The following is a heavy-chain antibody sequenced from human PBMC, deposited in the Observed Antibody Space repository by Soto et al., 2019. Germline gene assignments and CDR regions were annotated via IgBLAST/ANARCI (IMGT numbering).Heavy chain of an antibody. CDR3: ARVKGQLNDFWSGYYPIVYYYYYGMDV. J-gene: IGHJ6*02. CDR2: INPNSGGT. CDR1: GYTFTGYY. V-gene: IGHV1-2*04. Sequence: ASVKVSCKASGYTFTGYYMHWVRQAPGQGLEWMGWINPNSGGTNYAQKFQGWVTMTRDTSISTAYMELSRLRSDDTAVYYCARVKGQLNDFWSGYYPIVYYYYYGMDVWGPGTTVTVSS. D-gene: IGHD3-3*01.